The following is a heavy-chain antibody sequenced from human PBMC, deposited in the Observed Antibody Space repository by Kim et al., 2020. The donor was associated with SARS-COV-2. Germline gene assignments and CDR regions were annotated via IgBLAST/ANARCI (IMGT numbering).Heavy chain of an antibody. Sequence: GGSLRLSCAASGFSFRVYGMHWVRQAPGKGLEWVAAISNDGSNQYYADSVQGRFTISRDNSKSTLYLQMSGLRAEDTAMYYCAKDLGTTWYLIDYWGQGT. CDR2: ISNDGSNQ. J-gene: IGHJ4*02. CDR3: AKDLGTTWYLIDY. CDR1: GFSFRVYG. V-gene: IGHV3-30*18. D-gene: IGHD6-13*01.